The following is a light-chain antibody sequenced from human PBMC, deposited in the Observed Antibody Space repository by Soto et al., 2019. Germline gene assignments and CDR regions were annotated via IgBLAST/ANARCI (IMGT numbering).Light chain of an antibody. CDR1: SSDVGAFNY. J-gene: IGLJ1*01. Sequence: QSVLTQPPSASGSPGQSVTISCTGTSSDVGAFNYVSWYQQHPGKAPKPMIFEINKRPSGVPDRFSGSKSGNTASLTVSGLQAEDEADYYCSSYAGINIYVFGGGTKVTVL. CDR3: SSYAGINIYV. CDR2: EIN. V-gene: IGLV2-8*01.